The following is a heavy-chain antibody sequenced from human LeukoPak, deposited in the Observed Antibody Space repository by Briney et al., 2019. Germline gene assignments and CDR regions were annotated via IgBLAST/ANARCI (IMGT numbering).Heavy chain of an antibody. CDR2: IKQDGSEK. Sequence: PGGSLRLSCAASGFTFSSYWMSWVRQAPGKGLEWVANIKQDGSEKYYVDSVKGRFTISRDNAKNSLYLQMSSLRAEDTAVYYCARDAGGWSAEYHFDYWGQGTLVTVSS. V-gene: IGHV3-7*01. CDR3: ARDAGGWSAEYHFDY. CDR1: GFTFSSYW. J-gene: IGHJ4*02. D-gene: IGHD6-19*01.